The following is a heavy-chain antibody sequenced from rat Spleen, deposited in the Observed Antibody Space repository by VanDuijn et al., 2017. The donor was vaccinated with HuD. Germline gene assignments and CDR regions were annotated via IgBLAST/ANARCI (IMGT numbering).Heavy chain of an antibody. Sequence: EVQLVESGGGLVQPGRSLKLSCPASGFTFSNYYMAWVRQAPTKGLEWVAYISTGGGNTYYRDSVKGRFTISRDNAKNTLYLQMDSLRSEDTATYYCASGYYYDGFPYYFNYWGRGVMVTVSS. CDR2: ISTGGGNT. J-gene: IGHJ2*01. CDR3: ASGYYYDGFPYYFNY. V-gene: IGHV5-25*01. CDR1: GFTFSNYY. D-gene: IGHD1-12*03.